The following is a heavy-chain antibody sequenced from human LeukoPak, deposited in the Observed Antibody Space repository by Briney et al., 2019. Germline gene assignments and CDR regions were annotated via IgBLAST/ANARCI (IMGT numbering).Heavy chain of an antibody. Sequence: SETLSLTCAVYGGSFSGYYWSWIRQPPGKGLEWIGEINHSGSTNYNPSLKSRVTISVDTSKNQFSLKLSSVTAADTAVYYCARKWLWRGYFDYWGRGTLVTVSS. CDR3: ARKWLWRGYFDY. V-gene: IGHV4-34*01. CDR1: GGSFSGYY. D-gene: IGHD3-22*01. J-gene: IGHJ4*02. CDR2: INHSGST.